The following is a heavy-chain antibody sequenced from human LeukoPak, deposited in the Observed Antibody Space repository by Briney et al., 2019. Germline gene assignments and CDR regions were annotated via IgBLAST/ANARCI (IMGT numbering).Heavy chain of an antibody. CDR3: ARDKGTVIPRGYYYYMDV. D-gene: IGHD4-11*01. CDR1: GFTFSNFW. J-gene: IGHJ6*03. CDR2: IKQDGSEK. Sequence: GGSLRLSCAASGFTFSNFWMSWVRQAPGKGLGWVAKIKQDGSEKYYVDSVKGRFTISRDNAKSSLYLQMNNQRAEDTAVYFCARDKGTVIPRGYYYYMDVWGRGTTVTVS. V-gene: IGHV3-7*01.